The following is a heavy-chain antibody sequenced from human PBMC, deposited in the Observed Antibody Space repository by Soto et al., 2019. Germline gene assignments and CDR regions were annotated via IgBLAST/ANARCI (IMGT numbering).Heavy chain of an antibody. CDR2: ISGSGGST. CDR1: GFPFSRYA. V-gene: IGHV3-23*01. D-gene: IGHD5-12*01. Sequence: EVKLLESGGGLVQPGGSLRLSCAASGFPFSRYAMSWVRQAPGKGLAWDSAISGSGGSTYYADSVKGRFTISRAKSNNTQYLQMDSLRSEDTAVYYCAEDMWMFDHWGQGTLVTVSS. CDR3: AEDMWMFDH. J-gene: IGHJ5*02.